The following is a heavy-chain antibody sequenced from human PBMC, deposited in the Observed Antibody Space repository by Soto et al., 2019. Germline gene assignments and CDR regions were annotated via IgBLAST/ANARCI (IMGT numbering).Heavy chain of an antibody. J-gene: IGHJ4*02. D-gene: IGHD3-10*01. V-gene: IGHV1-18*01. Sequence: QVQLVQTGAEVKEPGASVKVSCKASGYTFTNYGISWVRQAPGQGLEWMVWISCNNGDANYVQSLRGRVTMTTDTSTSSVYMELRSLRADDTAVYYCARDGDGSGRHYEYWGQGTLVTVSS. CDR3: ARDGDGSGRHYEY. CDR2: ISCNNGDA. CDR1: GYTFTNYG.